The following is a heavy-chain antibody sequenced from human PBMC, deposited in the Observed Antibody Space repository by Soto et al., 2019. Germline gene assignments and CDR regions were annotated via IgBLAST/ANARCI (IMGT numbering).Heavy chain of an antibody. CDR1: GGTFSSYA. D-gene: IGHD4-17*01. J-gene: IGHJ6*02. CDR2: IIPIFGTA. Sequence: SVKVSCKASGGTFSSYAISWVRQAPGQGLEWMGGIIPIFGTANYAQKFQGRVTITADESTSTAYMELSSLRSEDTAVYYCARAESSSSEDEYGDYPNYYYYGMDVWGQGTTVTVYS. V-gene: IGHV1-69*13. CDR3: ARAESSSSEDEYGDYPNYYYYGMDV.